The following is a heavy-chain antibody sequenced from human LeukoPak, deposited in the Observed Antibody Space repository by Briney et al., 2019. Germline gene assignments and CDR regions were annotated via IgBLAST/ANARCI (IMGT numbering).Heavy chain of an antibody. D-gene: IGHD5-24*01. V-gene: IGHV5-51*01. Sequence: GESLKISCKGSGYSFTSYWIGWVRQMPGKGLEWMGIFYPGDSDTRYSPSFQGQVTISADKSISTAYLQWSSLKASDTAMYYCAMDRGGDSDGYNNFDYWGQGTLVTVSS. CDR2: FYPGDSDT. CDR1: GYSFTSYW. J-gene: IGHJ4*02. CDR3: AMDRGGDSDGYNNFDY.